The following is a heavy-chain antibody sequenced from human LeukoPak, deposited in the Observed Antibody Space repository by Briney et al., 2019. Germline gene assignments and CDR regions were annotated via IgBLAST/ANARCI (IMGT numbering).Heavy chain of an antibody. V-gene: IGHV1-8*01. CDR2: MNPNSGNT. CDR1: GYTFTSYD. J-gene: IGHJ5*02. CDR3: ARDAGAFGELLSNWFDP. D-gene: IGHD3-10*01. Sequence: GASVKVSCKASGYTFTSYDINWVRQATGQGLEWMGWMNPNSGNTGYAQKFQGRVTMTRNTSISTAYMELSSLRSDDTAVYYCARDAGAFGELLSNWFDPWGQGTLVTVSS.